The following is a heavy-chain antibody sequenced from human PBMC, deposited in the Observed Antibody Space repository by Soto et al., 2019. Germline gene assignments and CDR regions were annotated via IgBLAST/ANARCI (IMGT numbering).Heavy chain of an antibody. J-gene: IGHJ3*02. V-gene: IGHV1-69*02. Sequence: QVQLVQSGAEVKQPGSSVKVSCKASGGTFSSYTISWVRQAPGQGLEWMGRIIPILGIANYAQQFQGRVTITADKSTSTAYMELGSLRSGDTAVYYCARPSIFGVVTDAFDIWGQGTMVTVSS. CDR2: IIPILGIA. CDR1: GGTFSSYT. D-gene: IGHD3-3*01. CDR3: ARPSIFGVVTDAFDI.